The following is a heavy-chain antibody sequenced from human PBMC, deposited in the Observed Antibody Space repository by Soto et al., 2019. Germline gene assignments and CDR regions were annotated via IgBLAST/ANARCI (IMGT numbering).Heavy chain of an antibody. CDR2: INAGNGNT. J-gene: IGHJ4*02. CDR1: GYTFSSYA. CDR3: ARGSGYYYWDDY. D-gene: IGHD3-22*01. V-gene: IGHV1-3*01. Sequence: ASVKVSCKASGYTFSSYAMHWVRQAPGQRLEWMGWINAGNGNTKYSQKFQGRVTITRDTSASTAYMELSSLRSEDTAVYYCARGSGYYYWDDYWGQGTLVTVSS.